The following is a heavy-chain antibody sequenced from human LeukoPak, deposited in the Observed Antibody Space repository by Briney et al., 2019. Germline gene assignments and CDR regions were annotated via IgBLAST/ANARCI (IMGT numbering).Heavy chain of an antibody. CDR2: TYYRSKWYT. J-gene: IGHJ4*02. CDR1: VDSVSSINGA. Sequence: SQTLSLTCAISVDSVSSINGAWNWIRQSPSRGLEWLGRTYYRSKWYTDYTLSMKCRITINPDTSKNQFSLQLNSVTPDGTAVYYCARDLGNTGGYTFDYWGQGTLVTVSS. D-gene: IGHD6-13*01. CDR3: ARDLGNTGGYTFDY. V-gene: IGHV6-1*01.